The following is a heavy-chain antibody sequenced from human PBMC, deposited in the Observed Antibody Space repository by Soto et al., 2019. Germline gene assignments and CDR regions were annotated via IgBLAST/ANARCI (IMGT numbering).Heavy chain of an antibody. CDR1: GGSISSYY. CDR3: ASMIAVTRVGAFDI. V-gene: IGHV4-59*12. Sequence: SETLSLTCTVSGGSISSYYWSWIRQPPGKGLEWIGYIYYSGSTNYHPSLKSRVIISVDTYKNQFSPKLSSVTAADTAVYYCASMIAVTRVGAFDIWAQGTLVTVSS. D-gene: IGHD3-22*01. J-gene: IGHJ3*02. CDR2: IYYSGST.